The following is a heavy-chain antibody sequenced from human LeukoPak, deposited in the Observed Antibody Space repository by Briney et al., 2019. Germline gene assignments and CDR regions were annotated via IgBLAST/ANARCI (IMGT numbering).Heavy chain of an antibody. D-gene: IGHD3-22*01. J-gene: IGHJ4*02. V-gene: IGHV1-18*01. CDR1: GYTFTSYG. Sequence: ASVKASCKASGYTFTSYGISWVRQAPGQGLEWMGWISAYNGNTNYAQKLQGRVTMTTDTSTSTAYMELRSLRSDDTAVYYCARVPYYYDSSGYYSFDYWGQGTLVTVSS. CDR3: ARVPYYYDSSGYYSFDY. CDR2: ISAYNGNT.